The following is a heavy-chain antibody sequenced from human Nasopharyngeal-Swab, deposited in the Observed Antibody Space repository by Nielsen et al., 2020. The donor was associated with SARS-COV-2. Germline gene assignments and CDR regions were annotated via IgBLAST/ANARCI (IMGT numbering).Heavy chain of an antibody. J-gene: IGHJ3*02. CDR1: GGSICSSSYY. D-gene: IGHD4-23*01. V-gene: IGHV4-39*07. CDR3: ARDNTVVTSEGVDI. Sequence: SETLSLTCTVSGGSICSSSYYWGWIRQPPGKGLEWIGSIYYSGSTYYNPSLKSRVTISVDTSKNQFSLKLSSVTAADTAVYYCARDNTVVTSEGVDIWGQGTMVTVSS. CDR2: IYYSGST.